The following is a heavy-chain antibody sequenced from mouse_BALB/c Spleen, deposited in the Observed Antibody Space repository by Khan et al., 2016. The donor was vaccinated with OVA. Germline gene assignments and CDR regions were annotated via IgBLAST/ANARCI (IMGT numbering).Heavy chain of an antibody. D-gene: IGHD1-1*01. V-gene: IGHV3-5*02. CDR2: IYYTGTD. CDR1: GISITSGNYR. CDR3: ARDYGSLYWYFDV. J-gene: IGHJ1*01. Sequence: EVQLVESGPGLVKPSQTVSLTCTVTGISITSGNYRWSWIRQFPGNKLEWIGNIYYTGTDTYTPSLTSRTTITRDTSNNQFFLEMNSLTAEATATYYCARDYGSLYWYFDVWGAGTTVTVSS.